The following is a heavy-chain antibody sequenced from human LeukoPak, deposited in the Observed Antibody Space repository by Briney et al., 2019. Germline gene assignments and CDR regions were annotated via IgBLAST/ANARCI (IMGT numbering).Heavy chain of an antibody. J-gene: IGHJ4*02. CDR1: GYTFTSYD. V-gene: IGHV1-8*01. CDR3: ARAKSRSLDY. CDR2: MNPNSGNT. Sequence: EASVTVSFKASGYTFTSYDIHWVRQATGQGLEWMGWMNPNSGNTGYAQKFQGRVTMTRNTSISTAYMELSSLRSEDTAVYYCARAKSRSLDYWGQGTLVTVSS.